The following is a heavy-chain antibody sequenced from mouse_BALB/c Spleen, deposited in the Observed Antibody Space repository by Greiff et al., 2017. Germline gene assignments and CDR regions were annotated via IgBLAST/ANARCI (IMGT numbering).Heavy chain of an antibody. D-gene: IGHD1-1*01. V-gene: IGHV2-5-1*01. CDR3: AKKGGSSYDAMDY. Sequence: VQVVESGPSLVQPSQSLSITCTVSGFSLTSYGVHWVRQSPGKGLEWLGVIWRGGSTDYNAAFMSRLSITKDNSKSQVFFKMNSLQADDTAIYYCAKKGGSSYDAMDYWGQGTSVTVSS. CDR2: IWRGGST. CDR1: GFSLTSYG. J-gene: IGHJ4*01.